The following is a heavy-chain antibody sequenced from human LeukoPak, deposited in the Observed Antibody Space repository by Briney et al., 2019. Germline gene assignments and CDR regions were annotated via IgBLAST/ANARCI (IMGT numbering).Heavy chain of an antibody. J-gene: IGHJ3*02. Sequence: GRSLRLSCAASGFTFSSYAMHWVRQAPGKGLEWVAVISYDGSNKYYADSVKGRFTISRDNSKNTLYLQMNSLRAEDTAVYYCARQYGDWSLGAFDIWGQGTMVTVSS. V-gene: IGHV3-30-3*01. CDR3: ARQYGDWSLGAFDI. CDR1: GFTFSSYA. D-gene: IGHD4-17*01. CDR2: ISYDGSNK.